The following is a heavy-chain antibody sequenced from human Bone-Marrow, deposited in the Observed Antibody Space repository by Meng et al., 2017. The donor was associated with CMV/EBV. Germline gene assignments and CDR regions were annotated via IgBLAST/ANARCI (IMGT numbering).Heavy chain of an antibody. D-gene: IGHD2-2*02. Sequence: GESLKISCAASGFTFSSYWMSWVRQAPGKGLVWVSRIKSDGSYTSYADSVKGRFTISRDNAKNTLYLQMNSLRAEDTAVYYCGRGGPADCSSTSCYMGVIDYWGQGTLVTVSS. CDR3: GRGGPADCSSTSCYMGVIDY. J-gene: IGHJ4*02. CDR1: GFTFSSYW. V-gene: IGHV3-74*01. CDR2: IKSDGSYT.